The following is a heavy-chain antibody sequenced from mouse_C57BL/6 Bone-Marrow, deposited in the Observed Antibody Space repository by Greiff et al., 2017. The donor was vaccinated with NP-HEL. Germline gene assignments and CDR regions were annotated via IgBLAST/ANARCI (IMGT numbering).Heavy chain of an antibody. J-gene: IGHJ1*03. V-gene: IGHV1-54*01. CDR1: GYAFTNYL. Sequence: QVQLQQSGAELVRPGTSVKVSCKASGYAFTNYLIEWVKQRPGQGLEWIGVINPGSGGTNYNEKFKGKATLTADKSSSTAYMPVSSVTSEDAAVYCSARSTYWYFEVWGTGTTGTVSS. CDR2: INPGSGGT. CDR3: ARSTYWYFEV.